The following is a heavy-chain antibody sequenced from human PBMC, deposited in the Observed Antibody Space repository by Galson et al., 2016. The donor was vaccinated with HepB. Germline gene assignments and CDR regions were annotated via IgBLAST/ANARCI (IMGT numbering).Heavy chain of an antibody. CDR1: GGSISSGSYY. CDR2: ISYSGST. V-gene: IGHV4-31*03. CDR3: ARGVAA. D-gene: IGHD2-15*01. Sequence: TLSLTCTVSGGSISSGSYYWSWIRQHPGKGLEWIGHISYSGSTYYNPSLKSRVTISVDTSENQFSLKLSSVTAADTAMYYCARGVAAWGQGTMVTVAS. J-gene: IGHJ5*02.